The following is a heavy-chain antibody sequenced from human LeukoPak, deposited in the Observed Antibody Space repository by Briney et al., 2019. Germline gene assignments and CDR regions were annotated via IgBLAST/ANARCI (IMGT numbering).Heavy chain of an antibody. V-gene: IGHV3-30*18. CDR1: GFTFSSYA. CDR3: AKDGRDGYNYPSYYFDY. CDR2: TSYGGSKK. J-gene: IGHJ4*02. D-gene: IGHD5-12*01. Sequence: GGSLRLSCAASGFTFSSYAMHWVRQAPGKGLEWVAVTSYGGSKKYYADSAKGRFTISRDNSKNTLYLQMNSLRVEDTAVYYCAKDGRDGYNYPSYYFDYWGQGTLVTVSS.